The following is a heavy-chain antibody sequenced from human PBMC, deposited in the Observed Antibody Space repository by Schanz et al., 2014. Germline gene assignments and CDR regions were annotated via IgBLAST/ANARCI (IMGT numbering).Heavy chain of an antibody. CDR2: IYHSGRT. J-gene: IGHJ6*03. CDR1: GGSISSSNW. CDR3: ARGAGGGSGTYYGAYYNYYYMDV. D-gene: IGHD3-10*01. Sequence: QVQLQESGPGLVKPSGTLSLTCAVSGGSISSSNWWSWVRQPPGKGLEWIGEIYHSGRTNYNPSLKSRVTKAFEKSNNDFSLKLSTVTAADTAVYYCARGAGGGSGTYYGAYYNYYYMDVWGKGTTVTVSS. V-gene: IGHV4-4*02.